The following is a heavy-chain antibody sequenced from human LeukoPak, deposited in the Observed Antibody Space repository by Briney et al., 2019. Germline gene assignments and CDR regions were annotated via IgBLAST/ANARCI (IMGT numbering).Heavy chain of an antibody. CDR1: GYTFTSYA. Sequence: ASVKVSCKASGYTFTSYAMHWVRQAPGQRLEWIGWINAGNGNTKYSQKFQGRVTITRDTSASTAYMELSSLRSEDTAVYYCARDLSSGWSNFDYWGQGTLVTVSS. V-gene: IGHV1-3*01. J-gene: IGHJ4*02. D-gene: IGHD6-19*01. CDR3: ARDLSSGWSNFDY. CDR2: INAGNGNT.